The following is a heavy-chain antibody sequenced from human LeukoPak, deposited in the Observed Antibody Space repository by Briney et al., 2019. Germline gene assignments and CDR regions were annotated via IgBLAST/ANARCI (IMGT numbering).Heavy chain of an antibody. D-gene: IGHD1-14*01. CDR2: ISSSSSTI. Sequence: GGSLRLSCAAPGFTFSSYSMNSVREAPGEGLAWVSYISSSSSTIYYADSVKGRFTISRDDAKNSLYLQMNSLRAEDTAVYYCASDRNWYRVDYWGQGTLVTVSS. J-gene: IGHJ4*02. CDR3: ASDRNWYRVDY. V-gene: IGHV3-48*04. CDR1: GFTFSSYS.